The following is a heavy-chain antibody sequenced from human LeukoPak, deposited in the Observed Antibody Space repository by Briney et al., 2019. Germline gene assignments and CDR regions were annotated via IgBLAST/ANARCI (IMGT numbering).Heavy chain of an antibody. J-gene: IGHJ5*02. V-gene: IGHV4-39*07. CDR3: AKARIAVEDENWFDP. Sequence: SETLSLTCTVSGGSISSSSYYWGWIRQPPGKGLEWIGSIYYSGSTYYNPSLKSRVTISVDTSKNQFSLKLSSVTAADTAVYYCAKARIAVEDENWFDPWGQGTLVTVSS. D-gene: IGHD6-19*01. CDR1: GGSISSSSYY. CDR2: IYYSGST.